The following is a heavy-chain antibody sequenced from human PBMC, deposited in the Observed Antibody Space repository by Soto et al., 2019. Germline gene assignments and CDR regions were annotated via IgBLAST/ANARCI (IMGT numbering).Heavy chain of an antibody. J-gene: IGHJ4*02. Sequence: GGSLRLSCAASGFTFSSYWMHWVRQAPGKGLVWVSRINTDGSSTTYADSVQGRFTISRDNAKNTLYLQMNSLSVEDTAVYYCARGWPQSASGSHLAYWGQGTLVPVSS. CDR3: ARGWPQSASGSHLAY. V-gene: IGHV3-74*01. CDR1: GFTFSSYW. D-gene: IGHD3-10*01. CDR2: INTDGSST.